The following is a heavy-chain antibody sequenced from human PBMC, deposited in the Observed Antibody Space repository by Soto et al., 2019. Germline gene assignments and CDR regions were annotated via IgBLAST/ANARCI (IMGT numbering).Heavy chain of an antibody. CDR1: GGSIRVQSYY. J-gene: IGHJ5*02. V-gene: IGHV4-39*01. CDR2: SYYSGTS. Sequence: SETLSLTCTVSGGSIRVQSYYWTWIRQTPGKGLEWVGSSYYSGTSYFNPALKGRVTISVDTSTNQFSLRLTSVTAADTAVYYCPRSSNSDDYYFDTWGQGTLVTVSS. D-gene: IGHD1-26*01. CDR3: PRSSNSDDYYFDT.